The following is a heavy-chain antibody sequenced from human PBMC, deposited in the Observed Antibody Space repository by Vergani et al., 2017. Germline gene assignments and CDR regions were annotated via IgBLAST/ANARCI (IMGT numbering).Heavy chain of an antibody. V-gene: IGHV1-69*08. CDR1: GGTFSSYT. D-gene: IGHD3-9*01. CDR3: AREGILTGLKYYGMDV. J-gene: IGHJ6*02. CDR2: IIPILGIA. Sequence: QVQLVQSGAEVKKPGSSVKVSCKASGGTFSSYTISWVRQAPGQGLEWMGRIIPILGIANYAQKFQGRVTITADKSTSTAYMELSSLRSEDTAVYYCAREGILTGLKYYGMDVWGQGTTVTVSS.